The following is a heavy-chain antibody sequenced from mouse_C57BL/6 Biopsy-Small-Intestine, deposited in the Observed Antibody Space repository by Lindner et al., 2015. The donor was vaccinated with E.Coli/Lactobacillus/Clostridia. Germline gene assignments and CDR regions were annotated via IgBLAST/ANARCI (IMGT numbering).Heavy chain of an antibody. V-gene: IGHV1-63*01. CDR1: GYTFTNYW. J-gene: IGHJ4*01. Sequence: VQLQESGAELVRPGTSVKMSCKASGYTFTNYWIGWAKQRPGHGLEWIGDIYPGGGYTNYNEKFKGKATLTADKSSSTAYMQFSSLTSEDSAIYYCARGNYDAMDVLGSRNLSHRLL. CDR2: IYPGGGYT. CDR3: ARGNYDAMDV.